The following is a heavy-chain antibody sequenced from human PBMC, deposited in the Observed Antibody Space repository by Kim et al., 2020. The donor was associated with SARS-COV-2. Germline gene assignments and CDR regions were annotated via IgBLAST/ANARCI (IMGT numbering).Heavy chain of an antibody. CDR2: ISSRSSYT. D-gene: IGHD1-26*01. J-gene: IGHJ4*02. Sequence: GGSLRLSCAASGFTFSDYYMSWIRQAQGKGLEWVSDISSRSSYTNYGDSVKGRFTISRDNAKNSLYLQMNSLRAEDTAVYYCAREIVGATTPDYWGQGTLVTVSS. V-gene: IGHV3-11*05. CDR3: AREIVGATTPDY. CDR1: GFTFSDYY.